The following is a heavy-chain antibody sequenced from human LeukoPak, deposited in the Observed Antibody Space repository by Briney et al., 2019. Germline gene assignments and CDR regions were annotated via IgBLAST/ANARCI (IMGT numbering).Heavy chain of an antibody. D-gene: IGHD1-20*01. J-gene: IGHJ4*02. CDR2: IYHSGST. Sequence: SETLSLTCTVSGYSISSGYYWGWIRQPPGKGLEWIGSIYHSGSTYYNPSLKSRVTISVDTSKNQFSLKLSSVTAADTAVYYCARGITGSFDYWGQGTLVTVSS. CDR3: ARGITGSFDY. V-gene: IGHV4-38-2*02. CDR1: GYSISSGYY.